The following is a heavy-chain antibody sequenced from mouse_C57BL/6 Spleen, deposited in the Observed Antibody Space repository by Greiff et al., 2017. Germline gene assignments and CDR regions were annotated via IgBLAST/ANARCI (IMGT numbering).Heavy chain of an antibody. Sequence: EVHLVESGGGLVQPGGSMKLSCVASGFTFSNYWMNWVRQSPEKGLEWVAQIRMKSDNSATHSAESVKGRLTISRDDSKSSVYLQMNNLRAEDTGISYCTGRWLLPWYFDVWGTGTTVTVSS. J-gene: IGHJ1*03. V-gene: IGHV6-3*01. CDR3: TGRWLLPWYFDV. CDR2: IRMKSDNSAT. D-gene: IGHD2-3*01. CDR1: GFTFSNYW.